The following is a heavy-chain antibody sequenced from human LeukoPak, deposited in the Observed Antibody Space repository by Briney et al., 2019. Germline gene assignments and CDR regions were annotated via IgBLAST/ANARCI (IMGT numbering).Heavy chain of an antibody. V-gene: IGHV3-30*07. CDR3: ARGGIAVAGTPFDY. CDR2: ISKDGFNQ. J-gene: IGHJ4*02. CDR1: GFTFSSYA. Sequence: PGGSLRLSCAASGFTFSSYAMYWVRQAPGKGLEWVSLISKDGFNQDHADSVKGRFTISRDNAKNSLYLQMNSLRAEDTAVYYCARGGIAVAGTPFDYWGQGTLVTVSS. D-gene: IGHD6-19*01.